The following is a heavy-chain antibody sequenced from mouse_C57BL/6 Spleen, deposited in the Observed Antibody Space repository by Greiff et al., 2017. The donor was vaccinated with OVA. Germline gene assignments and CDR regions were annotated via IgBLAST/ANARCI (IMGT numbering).Heavy chain of an antibody. Sequence: QVQLQQSGPGLVAPSQSLSITCTVSGFSLTSYGVDWVRQSPGKGLEWLGVIWGVGSTNYNSAIKSRLSISKDNSKSQVILKMNSLQTDDTAMYYCASHYYGSSTGFAYWGQGTLVTVSA. CDR1: GFSLTSYG. D-gene: IGHD1-1*01. CDR3: ASHYYGSSTGFAY. J-gene: IGHJ3*01. CDR2: IWGVGST. V-gene: IGHV2-6*01.